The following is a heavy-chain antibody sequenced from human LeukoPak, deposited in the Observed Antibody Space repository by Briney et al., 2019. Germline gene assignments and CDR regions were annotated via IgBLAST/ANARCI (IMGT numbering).Heavy chain of an antibody. D-gene: IGHD1-1*01. CDR1: GFTVSSNY. CDR2: IAYSGNT. CDR3: ARGDFESGTYNDAFDI. J-gene: IGHJ3*02. V-gene: IGHV4-59*04. Sequence: GSLRLSCAASGFTVSSNYMSWIRQPPGKGLEWIGTIAYSGNTYSNPSLKSRVTISVDASKIHLSLKLSSVTAADTAVYYCARGDFESGTYNDAFDIWGQGTMVTVS.